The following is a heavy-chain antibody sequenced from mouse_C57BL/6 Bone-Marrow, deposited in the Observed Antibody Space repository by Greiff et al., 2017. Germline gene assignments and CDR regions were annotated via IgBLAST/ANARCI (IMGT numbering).Heavy chain of an antibody. V-gene: IGHV1-55*01. CDR1: GYTFTSYW. J-gene: IGHJ4*01. CDR3: ARRGTLYHPMYY. Sequence: VQLQQPGAELVKPGASVKMSCKASGYTFTSYWITWVKQRPGQGLEWIGDIYPGSGSTNYNEKFKSKATLTVDTSSSTAYMQLSSLASEDSAVYYCARRGTLYHPMYYWGQGTSVTVSS. CDR2: IYPGSGST.